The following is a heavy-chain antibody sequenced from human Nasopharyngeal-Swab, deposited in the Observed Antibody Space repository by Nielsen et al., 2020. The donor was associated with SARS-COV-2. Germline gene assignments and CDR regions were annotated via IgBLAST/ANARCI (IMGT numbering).Heavy chain of an antibody. Sequence: GGSLRLSCATSGFRFGSYGMHWVRQAPDKGLEWVAVIWYDGGNKYYADSVKGRFTVSRDDSKSTLYLQMNSLRPEDTAVYYCAKESSTYYYDNWGQGTLVTVSS. J-gene: IGHJ4*02. CDR1: GFRFGSYG. CDR3: AKESSTYYYDN. D-gene: IGHD2-2*01. V-gene: IGHV3-30*02. CDR2: IWYDGGNK.